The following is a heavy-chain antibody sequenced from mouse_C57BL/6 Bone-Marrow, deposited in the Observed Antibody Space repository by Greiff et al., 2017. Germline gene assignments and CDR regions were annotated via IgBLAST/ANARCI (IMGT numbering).Heavy chain of an antibody. D-gene: IGHD1-1*01. CDR1: CYTFTSYL. CDR3: SSEATGNLIYFPS. V-gene: IGHV1-55*01. CDR2: IYPGSGST. J-gene: IGHJ2*01. Sequence: QVQLQQPGAELVKPGASVRMSCKATCYTFTSYLITWVKQRPGQGLEWIGDIYPGSGSTNYNEKFKSKATLTVEKSSSTAYMQLDSLTSEDSAVYFCSSEATGNLIYFPSRRQGTTLPVS.